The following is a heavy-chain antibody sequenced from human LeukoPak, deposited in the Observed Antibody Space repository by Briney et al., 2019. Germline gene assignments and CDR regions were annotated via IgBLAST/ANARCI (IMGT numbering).Heavy chain of an antibody. J-gene: IGHJ3*02. CDR1: GFTFSSYS. V-gene: IGHV3-21*01. Sequence: GGSLRLSCAASGFTFSSYSMNWVRQAPGKGLEWVSSISSSSSYIYYADSVKGRFTISRDNAKNSLYLQMNSLRAEDTAVYYCARPRVTRTFDAFDIWGQGTMVTASS. CDR3: ARPRVTRTFDAFDI. D-gene: IGHD3-10*01. CDR2: ISSSSSYI.